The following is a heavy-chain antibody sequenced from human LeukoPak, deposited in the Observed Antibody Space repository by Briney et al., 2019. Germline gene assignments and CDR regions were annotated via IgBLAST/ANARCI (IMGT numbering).Heavy chain of an antibody. Sequence: SQTLSLTCAISGDSVSSNSAAWNWIRQSPSRGLEWLGRTYYRSKWYNDYAVSVKSRIAINPDTSKNQFSLQLNSVTPEDTAVYYCARDLGNNWNSKFDYWGQGTLVTVSS. CDR1: GDSVSSNSAA. CDR2: TYYRSKWYN. CDR3: ARDLGNNWNSKFDY. V-gene: IGHV6-1*01. J-gene: IGHJ4*02. D-gene: IGHD1-7*01.